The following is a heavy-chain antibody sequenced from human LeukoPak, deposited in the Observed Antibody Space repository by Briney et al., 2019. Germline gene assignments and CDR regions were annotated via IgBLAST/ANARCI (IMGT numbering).Heavy chain of an antibody. V-gene: IGHV1-69*13. CDR1: GYTFTSYG. J-gene: IGHJ6*03. Sequence: ASVKVSCKASGYTFTSYGISWVRQAPGQGLEWMGGIIPIFGTANYAQKFQGRVTITADESTSTAYMELSSLRSEDTAVYYCAAYSSSSGHYYYYMDVWGKGTTVTVSS. CDR3: AAYSSSSGHYYYYMDV. D-gene: IGHD6-6*01. CDR2: IIPIFGTA.